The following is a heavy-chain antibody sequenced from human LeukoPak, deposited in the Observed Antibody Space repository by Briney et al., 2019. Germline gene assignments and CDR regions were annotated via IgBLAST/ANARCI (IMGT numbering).Heavy chain of an antibody. CDR2: VNHSGHT. J-gene: IGHJ4*02. Sequence: SETLSLTCAVYGGSFTDYYWSWIRQPPGKGLEWIGEVNHSGHTNYNPSLQSRVTISVDTSKNQFSLKLSSVTAADTAVYYCARCSGGSCYQSGLDYWGQGTLVTVSS. CDR1: GGSFTDYY. V-gene: IGHV4-34*01. CDR3: ARCSGGSCYQSGLDY. D-gene: IGHD2-15*01.